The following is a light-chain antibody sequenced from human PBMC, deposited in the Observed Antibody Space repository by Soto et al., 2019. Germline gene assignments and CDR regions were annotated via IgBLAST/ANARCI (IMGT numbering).Light chain of an antibody. CDR1: SPNVGGSYP. CDR2: NGD. Sequence: QSVLTPPSSVSETPGQRITISCTGSSPNVGGSYPVQWYQQLPGTAPKLLIYNGDYRPSGVPDRFSGSKSATSASLAITGLRAEDEAVYFCQSYDRDLTGWAFGGGTKVTVL. V-gene: IGLV1-40*01. J-gene: IGLJ3*02. CDR3: QSYDRDLTGWA.